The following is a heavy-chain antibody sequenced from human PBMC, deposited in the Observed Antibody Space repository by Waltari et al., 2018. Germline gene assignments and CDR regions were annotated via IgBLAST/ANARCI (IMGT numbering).Heavy chain of an antibody. V-gene: IGHV6-1*01. CDR1: GDSVSSNSAA. CDR3: AIDPDCSGGSCYPFDY. CDR2: TYYRPKWYN. Sequence: QVQLQQSGPGLVKPSQTLSLTCAISGDSVSSNSAAWNWIRQSPSRGLEWLGRTYYRPKWYNDYAVSGKNRITLNPDPTKNQFSLQLNSVTPEDTAVYYCAIDPDCSGGSCYPFDYWGQGTLVTVSS. J-gene: IGHJ4*02. D-gene: IGHD2-15*01.